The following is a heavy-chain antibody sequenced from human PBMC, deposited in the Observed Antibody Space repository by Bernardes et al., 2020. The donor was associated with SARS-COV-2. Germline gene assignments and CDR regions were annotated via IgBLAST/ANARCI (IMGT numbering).Heavy chain of an antibody. V-gene: IGHV3-30-3*01. CDR3: ARGVGGYQAYFQH. CDR2: ISYDVSNK. J-gene: IGHJ1*01. CDR1: AFSFSSYA. Sequence: RQSLRLSCAASAFSFSSYAMHWVRQAPGEWLEWVAFISYDVSNKYYADSVTGRFTITRDNSKNTRYLQTNSLRAEDTAVYYCARGVGGYQAYFQHWGQGTLVTVSS. D-gene: IGHD5-12*01.